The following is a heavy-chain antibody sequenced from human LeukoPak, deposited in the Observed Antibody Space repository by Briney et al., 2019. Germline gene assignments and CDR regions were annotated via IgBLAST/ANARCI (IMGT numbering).Heavy chain of an antibody. J-gene: IGHJ4*02. CDR3: ARYMSSSPAPPLDY. D-gene: IGHD6-6*01. V-gene: IGHV1-69*13. CDR1: GGTFSSYA. CDR2: IIPIFGTA. Sequence: SVKVSCKASGGTFSSYAISWVRQAPGQGLEWVGGIIPIFGTANYAQKFQGRVTITADESTSTAYMELSSLRSEDTAVYYCARYMSSSPAPPLDYWGQGTLVTVSS.